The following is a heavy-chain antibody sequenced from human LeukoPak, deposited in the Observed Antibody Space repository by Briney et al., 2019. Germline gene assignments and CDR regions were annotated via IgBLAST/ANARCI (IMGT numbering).Heavy chain of an antibody. CDR3: ARISLSGWVNDH. D-gene: IGHD6-19*01. V-gene: IGHV3-74*01. J-gene: IGHJ4*02. CDR1: GFTFSSHW. Sequence: GGSLRLSCAASGFTFSSHWMHWVRQAPGKGLVWVTRISSDGRSTSYAASVKGRFTISRDNAKNTLYLQMSSLRAEDTAMYYCARISLSGWVNDHWGQGTLVTVSS. CDR2: ISSDGRST.